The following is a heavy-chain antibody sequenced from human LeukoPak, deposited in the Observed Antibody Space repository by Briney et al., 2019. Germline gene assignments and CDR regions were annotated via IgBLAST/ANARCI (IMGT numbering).Heavy chain of an antibody. J-gene: IGHJ4*02. D-gene: IGHD2-2*01. Sequence: GGSLRLSCAASGFTFSSYDMNWVRQAPGKGLGWVSYISRSSSIIYYADSVKGRFTISRDNAKNSLYLQMNSLRGEDTAVYYCARASEYQLPFPYWGQGTLVTVSS. CDR2: ISRSSSII. CDR1: GFTFSSYD. CDR3: ARASEYQLPFPY. V-gene: IGHV3-48*01.